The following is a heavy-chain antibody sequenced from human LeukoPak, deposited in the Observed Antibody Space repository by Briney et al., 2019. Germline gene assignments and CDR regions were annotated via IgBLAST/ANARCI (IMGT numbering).Heavy chain of an antibody. CDR1: GFTFSNYS. J-gene: IGHJ4*02. D-gene: IGHD2-2*01. CDR3: AKDHLGVPAAANSDY. V-gene: IGHV3-48*01. Sequence: GGSLRLSCAASGFTFSNYSMNWVRQAPGKGLEWVSYISSSSSTIYDADSVKGRFTISRDNSKNTLYLQMNSLRAEDTAVYYCAKDHLGVPAAANSDYWGQGTLVTVSS. CDR2: ISSSSSTI.